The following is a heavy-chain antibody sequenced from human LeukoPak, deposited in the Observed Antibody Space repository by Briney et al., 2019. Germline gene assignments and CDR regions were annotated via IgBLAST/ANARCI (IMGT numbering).Heavy chain of an antibody. Sequence: PSETLSLTCTVSGGSISSYYWSWIRQPPGKGLEWIGYIYYSGSTNYNPSLKSRVTISVDTSKNQFSLKLRSVTPAETAVYYCAASEEGYCSGGSCYNWFDPWGQGTLVTVSS. CDR3: AASEEGYCSGGSCYNWFDP. J-gene: IGHJ5*02. CDR2: IYYSGST. V-gene: IGHV4-59*01. D-gene: IGHD2-15*01. CDR1: GGSISSYY.